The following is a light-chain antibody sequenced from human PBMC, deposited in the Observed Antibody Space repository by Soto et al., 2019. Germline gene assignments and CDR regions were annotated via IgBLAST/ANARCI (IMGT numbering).Light chain of an antibody. Sequence: QSALTQPASVSGSPGQSITISCTGTSSDVGRYNYVSWYQQHPGKAPKLLIYGVSNRPSGVSNRFSDSKSANTASLTISGLQPEDEADYYCNSFTTSSTYVFGTGTKLTVL. J-gene: IGLJ1*01. V-gene: IGLV2-14*03. CDR3: NSFTTSSTYV. CDR1: SSDVGRYNY. CDR2: GVS.